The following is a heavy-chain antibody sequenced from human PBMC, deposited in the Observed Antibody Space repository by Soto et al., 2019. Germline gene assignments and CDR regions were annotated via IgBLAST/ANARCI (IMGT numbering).Heavy chain of an antibody. Sequence: ASVKVSGKASGYTFTGYYMHWVRQAPGQGLEWMGWINPNSGGTNYAQKFQGRVTMTRDTSISTAYMELSRLRSDDTAVYYCARVGSNYYDSSGYPAYYFDYWGQGTLVTVSS. CDR1: GYTFTGYY. D-gene: IGHD3-22*01. J-gene: IGHJ4*02. CDR2: INPNSGGT. V-gene: IGHV1-2*02. CDR3: ARVGSNYYDSSGYPAYYFDY.